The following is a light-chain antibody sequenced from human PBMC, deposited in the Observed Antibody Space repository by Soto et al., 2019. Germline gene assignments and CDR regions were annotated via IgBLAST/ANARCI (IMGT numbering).Light chain of an antibody. CDR3: QQYDNHRPALT. V-gene: IGKV1-33*01. Sequence: DIQMTQSPSSLSASVGDRVTITCQASQDISNYLNWYQQKPGKAPKLLIYDASNLETGVPSRFSGSGSGTDFTFTISSLQPEDIATYYCQQYDNHRPALTFGGGTKVDI. J-gene: IGKJ4*01. CDR1: QDISNY. CDR2: DAS.